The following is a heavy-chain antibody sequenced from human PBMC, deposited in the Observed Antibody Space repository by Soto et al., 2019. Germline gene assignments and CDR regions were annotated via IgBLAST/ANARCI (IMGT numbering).Heavy chain of an antibody. CDR1: GYTFFTYD. J-gene: IGHJ5*02. Sequence: ASVNVSCNASGYTFFTYDISWVRQAPGQGLEWMGWISTYSGDTKYAQKFQGRVTMTTDTSTTTAYLELRSLRSDDTAVYYCARDFNFIFDDFADMRWNFDPWGQGTLVTVSS. CDR3: ARDFNFIFDDFADMRWNFDP. V-gene: IGHV1-18*01. D-gene: IGHD3-3*02. CDR2: ISTYSGDT.